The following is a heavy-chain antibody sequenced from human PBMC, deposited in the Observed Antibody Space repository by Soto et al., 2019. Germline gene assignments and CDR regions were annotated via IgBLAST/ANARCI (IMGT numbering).Heavy chain of an antibody. V-gene: IGHV3-74*01. CDR1: GFTFSSYS. Sequence: GGSLRLSCAASGFTFSSYSMNWVRQAPGKGLVWVSRISTDGSSTIYAVSVQGRFTISRDNSKNTVYLQMNSLRGEDTAIYYCARLGPYGSETYSFRYNWFDPWGQGTLVTVS. CDR2: ISTDGSST. D-gene: IGHD3-10*01. J-gene: IGHJ5*02. CDR3: ARLGPYGSETYSFRYNWFDP.